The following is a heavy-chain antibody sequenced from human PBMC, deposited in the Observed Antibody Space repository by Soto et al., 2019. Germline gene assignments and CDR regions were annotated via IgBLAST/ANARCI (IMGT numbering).Heavy chain of an antibody. J-gene: IGHJ4*02. CDR1: GGTFSSYA. D-gene: IGHD6-13*01. CDR2: IIPIFGTA. CDR3: ARDRSGIAAAGYLDY. Sequence: GASVKVSCKASGGTFSSYAISWVRQAPGQGLEWMGGIIPIFGTANYAQKFQGRVTITADESMSTAYMELSSLRSEDTAVYYCARDRSGIAAAGYLDYWGQGTLVTVSS. V-gene: IGHV1-69*13.